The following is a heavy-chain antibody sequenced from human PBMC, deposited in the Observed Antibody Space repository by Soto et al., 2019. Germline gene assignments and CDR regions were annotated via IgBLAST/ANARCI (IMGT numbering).Heavy chain of an antibody. J-gene: IGHJ5*02. CDR2: INAGNGNT. D-gene: IGHD2-2*01. Sequence: ASVKVSCKASGYTFTSYAMHWVRQAPGQRLEWMGWINAGNGNTKYSQKFQGRVTITRDTSASTAYMELSSLRSEDTAVYHCARVVPAAITWFDPWGQGTLVAVSS. CDR1: GYTFTSYA. V-gene: IGHV1-3*01. CDR3: ARVVPAAITWFDP.